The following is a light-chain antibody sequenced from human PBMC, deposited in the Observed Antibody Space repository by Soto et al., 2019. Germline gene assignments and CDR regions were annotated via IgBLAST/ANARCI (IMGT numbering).Light chain of an antibody. Sequence: QSVLTQPASVSGSPGQSITISCTGTSSDVVGYNYVSWYQQHPGKAPKLMIYDVSNRPSGVSNRFSGSKSGNTASLTISGLQAEDEADYYCQYYDDSLSVHYVFGTGTKVTVL. CDR2: DVS. V-gene: IGLV2-14*01. J-gene: IGLJ1*01. CDR3: QYYDDSLSVHYV. CDR1: SSDVVGYNY.